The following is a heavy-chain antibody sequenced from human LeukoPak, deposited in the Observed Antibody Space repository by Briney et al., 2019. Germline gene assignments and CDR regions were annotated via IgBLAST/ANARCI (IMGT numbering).Heavy chain of an antibody. Sequence: GGSLRLSCAASGFTFSSYGMHWVRQAPGKGLEWGAVIRYDGSNKYYADSVKGRFTISRDNSKNTLYLQMNSLRAEDTAVYYCARDFPLIRYSGGYWGQGTLVTVSS. CDR1: GFTFSSYG. J-gene: IGHJ4*02. CDR2: IRYDGSNK. V-gene: IGHV3-33*01. CDR3: ARDFPLIRYSGGY. D-gene: IGHD3-9*01.